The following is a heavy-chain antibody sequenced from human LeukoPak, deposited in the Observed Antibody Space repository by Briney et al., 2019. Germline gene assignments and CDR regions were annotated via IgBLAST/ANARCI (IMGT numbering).Heavy chain of an antibody. V-gene: IGHV1-46*01. CDR1: GYTFTSYY. Sequence: GASVKVSCKASGYTFTSYYMHWVRQAPGRGLEWMGIINPSGGSTSYAQKFQGRVTMTRDTSTSTVYMELSSLRSEDTAVYYCARGYYYDSSGYYPKYYFDYWGQGTLVTVSS. D-gene: IGHD3-22*01. CDR2: INPSGGST. CDR3: ARGYYYDSSGYYPKYYFDY. J-gene: IGHJ4*02.